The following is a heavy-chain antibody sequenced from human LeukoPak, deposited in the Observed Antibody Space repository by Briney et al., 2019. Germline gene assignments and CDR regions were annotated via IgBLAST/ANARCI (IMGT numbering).Heavy chain of an antibody. CDR2: FDPEDGET. Sequence: ASVKVSCTVSGYTLTELSMHCVRQAPGKGLEWMGGFDPEDGETMYAQKFQGRVTMTEDTSTDTAYIELSSLRSEDTAVYYCATVSDYYDSSGYSYRGQGTLVTVSS. CDR1: GYTLTELS. CDR3: ATVSDYYDSSGYSY. D-gene: IGHD3-22*01. V-gene: IGHV1-24*01. J-gene: IGHJ4*02.